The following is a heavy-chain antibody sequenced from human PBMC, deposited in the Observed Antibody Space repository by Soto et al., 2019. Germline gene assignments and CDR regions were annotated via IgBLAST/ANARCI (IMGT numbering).Heavy chain of an antibody. CDR3: ASSRNSGYDYGKIFDY. Sequence: QVQLVQSGAEVKKPGSSVKVSCKASGGTFSSYTISWLRQAPGQGLEWMGRIIPILGIANYAQKFQGRVKITADKSTSTAYMELSRMRSEDTAVYYCASSRNSGYDYGKIFDYWGQGTLVTVSS. CDR2: IIPILGIA. D-gene: IGHD5-12*01. CDR1: GGTFSSYT. J-gene: IGHJ4*02. V-gene: IGHV1-69*02.